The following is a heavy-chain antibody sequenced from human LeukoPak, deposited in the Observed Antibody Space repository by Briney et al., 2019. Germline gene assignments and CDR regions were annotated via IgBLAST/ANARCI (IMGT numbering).Heavy chain of an antibody. CDR3: ARVGSDYDYFY. CDR1: GYTFTSYD. J-gene: IGHJ4*02. Sequence: ASVKVSCKASGYTFTSYDINWVRQATGQGLEWMGWMNPNSGNTGYAQKFQGRVTMTRDTSISTAYMELSRLRSDDTAVYFCARVGSDYDYFYWGQGTLVTVSS. CDR2: MNPNSGNT. D-gene: IGHD5-12*01. V-gene: IGHV1-8*01.